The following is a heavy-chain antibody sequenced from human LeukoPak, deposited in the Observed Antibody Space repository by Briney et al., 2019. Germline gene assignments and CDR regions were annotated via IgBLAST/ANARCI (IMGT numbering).Heavy chain of an antibody. J-gene: IGHJ3*02. CDR2: ISYDGSNK. Sequence: PGGSLRLSCAASGFTFSNYGMHWVRQAPGKGLEWVAVISYDGSNKYYADSVKGRFTISRDNSKNTLYLQMNSLRAEDTAVYYCAKPPDLLGAFDIWGQGTMVTVSS. V-gene: IGHV3-30*18. D-gene: IGHD2-15*01. CDR1: GFTFSNYG. CDR3: AKPPDLLGAFDI.